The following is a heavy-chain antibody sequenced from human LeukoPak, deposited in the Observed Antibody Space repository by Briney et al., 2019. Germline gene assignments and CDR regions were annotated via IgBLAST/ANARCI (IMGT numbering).Heavy chain of an antibody. CDR1: GFTFSSYA. CDR2: ISGSGGST. J-gene: IGHJ4*02. V-gene: IGHV3-23*01. D-gene: IGHD6-19*01. CDR3: AKSKQWLGSLSDY. Sequence: GASLRLSCAASGFTFSSYAMSWVRQAPGKGLEWVSAISGSGGSTYYADSVKGRFTISRDNSKNTLYLQMNSLRAEDTAVYYCAKSKQWLGSLSDYWGQGTLVTVSS.